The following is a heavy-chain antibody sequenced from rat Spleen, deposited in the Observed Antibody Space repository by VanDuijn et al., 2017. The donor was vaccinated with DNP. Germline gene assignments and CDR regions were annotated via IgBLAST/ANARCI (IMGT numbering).Heavy chain of an antibody. J-gene: IGHJ2*01. CDR3: TSSSFDY. Sequence: EIQLQESGPGLVKPSQSLSLTCSVTGYTITSGYDWNWIRKFPGNKMEWMGYITYSGTTNCNPSLKSRISITRDTFKNQFFLHLNSVTTEDTATYYCTSSSFDYWGQGVMVTVSS. CDR1: GYTITSGY. V-gene: IGHV3-4*01. CDR2: ITYSGTT.